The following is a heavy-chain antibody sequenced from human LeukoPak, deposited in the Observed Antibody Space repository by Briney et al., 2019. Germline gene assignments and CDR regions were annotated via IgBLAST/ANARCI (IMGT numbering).Heavy chain of an antibody. D-gene: IGHD3-3*01. Sequence: SETLSLTCAVYGGSFSGYYWSWIRQHPGKGLEWIGYIYYSGSTYYNPSLKSRVTISVDTSKNQFSLKLSSVTAADTAVYYCARGLTIFGVVTPRTYYFDYWGQGTLVTVSS. CDR1: GGSFSGYY. V-gene: IGHV4-31*11. J-gene: IGHJ4*02. CDR2: IYYSGST. CDR3: ARGLTIFGVVTPRTYYFDY.